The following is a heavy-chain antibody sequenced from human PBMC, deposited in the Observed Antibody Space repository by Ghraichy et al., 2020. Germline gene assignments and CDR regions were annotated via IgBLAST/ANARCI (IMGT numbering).Heavy chain of an antibody. Sequence: SETLSLTCTVSGASISNGAYYWSWIRQHPGKGLEWIGYIYYRGSPYYNPSLKSRITISVDTSNNQFSLKLSSVTAADTAFYYCARVREGYSNSDRRFFAWFDYWGQGTLVTVSS. D-gene: IGHD4-11*01. V-gene: IGHV4-31*03. J-gene: IGHJ4*02. CDR1: GASISNGAYY. CDR2: IYYRGSP. CDR3: ARVREGYSNSDRRFFAWFDY.